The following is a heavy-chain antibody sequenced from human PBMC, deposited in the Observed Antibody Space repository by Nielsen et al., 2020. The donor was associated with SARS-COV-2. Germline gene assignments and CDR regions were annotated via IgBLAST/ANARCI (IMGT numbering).Heavy chain of an antibody. D-gene: IGHD3-3*01. Sequence: SGPTLVKPTQTLTLTCTFSGFSLTTSGMCVTWIRQPPGKALEWLARIDWDDDKFYNTSLKTRLTISKDTSKNQVVLTMTNMDPVDTATYYCARMREFYDYWSGIYRSGYSDYWGRGTLVTVSS. CDR2: IDWDDDK. J-gene: IGHJ4*02. CDR3: ARMREFYDYWSGIYRSGYSDY. CDR1: GFSLTTSGMC. V-gene: IGHV2-70*17.